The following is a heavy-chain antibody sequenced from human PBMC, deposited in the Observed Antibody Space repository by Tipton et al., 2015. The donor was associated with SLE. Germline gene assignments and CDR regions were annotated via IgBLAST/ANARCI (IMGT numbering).Heavy chain of an antibody. CDR2: IYYSGST. Sequence: TLSLTCTVSGGSISSSSYFWGWIRQPPGKGLEWIGTIYYSGSTYYNPSLKSRVTISLDTSKTYFSLKLSSVTAADTAVYYCAGGDYHGSVSYIGYWGQGSLVTVSS. CDR1: GGSISSSSYF. J-gene: IGHJ4*02. D-gene: IGHD3-10*01. V-gene: IGHV4-39*02. CDR3: AGGDYHGSVSYIGY.